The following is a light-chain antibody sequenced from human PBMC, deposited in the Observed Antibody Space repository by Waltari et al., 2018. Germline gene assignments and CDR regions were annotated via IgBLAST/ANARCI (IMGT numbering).Light chain of an antibody. CDR2: GTS. CDR1: GSNPGAGYD. CDR3: QSYDTSLSVV. V-gene: IGLV1-40*01. Sequence: QSVLTQPPSVSGAPGQRVSIPCTGSGSNPGAGYDVHWYQQHPGKAPKLLIYGTSTRPPGVPDRFFGAQSGTSASLAITALQVEDEAEYYCQSYDTSLSVVFGGGTKLTVL. J-gene: IGLJ2*01.